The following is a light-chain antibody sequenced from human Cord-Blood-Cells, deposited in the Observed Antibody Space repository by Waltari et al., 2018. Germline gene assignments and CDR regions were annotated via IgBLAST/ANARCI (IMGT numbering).Light chain of an antibody. J-gene: IGLJ3*02. CDR1: SSAVGRYNL. CDR2: AGS. Sequence: QSALTQPASVSGSPGQSITISCTGTSSAVGRYNLVPWYQQHPGTAPKLMIYAGSKRPSGVSNRFSGSKSGNTASLTISGLQAEDEADYYCCSYAGSSTWVFGGGTKLTVL. V-gene: IGLV2-23*01. CDR3: CSYAGSSTWV.